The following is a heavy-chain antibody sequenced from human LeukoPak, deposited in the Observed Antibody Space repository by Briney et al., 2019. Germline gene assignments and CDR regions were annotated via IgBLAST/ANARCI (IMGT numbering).Heavy chain of an antibody. J-gene: IGHJ3*02. CDR2: IYTSGST. CDR3: ARHVGLGDAFDI. V-gene: IGHV4-61*02. D-gene: IGHD3-10*02. CDR1: GGSISSGSYY. Sequence: ASETLSLTCTVSGGSISSGSYYWSWIRQPAGKGLEWIGRIYTSGSTNYNPSLKSRVTISVDTSKNQFSLKLSSVTAADTAVYYCARHVGLGDAFDIWGQGTMVTVSS.